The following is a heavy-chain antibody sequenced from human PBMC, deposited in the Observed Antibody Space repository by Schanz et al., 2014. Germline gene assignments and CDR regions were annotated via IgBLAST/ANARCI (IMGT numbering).Heavy chain of an antibody. CDR2: FDPKKGEA. CDR1: GSIFSKLL. J-gene: IGHJ4*02. CDR3: ATGPHIVVAFDY. D-gene: IGHD2-21*01. Sequence: QVQLVQSGAEVKKPGASVKVSCKVSGSIFSKLLMHWVRQGPAKGLEWMGGFDPKKGEAIYAQKFQGRVTMTEDTSTGTAYMELRDLTSENTAVKYCATGPHIVVAFDYWGQGTLVIVSS. V-gene: IGHV1-24*01.